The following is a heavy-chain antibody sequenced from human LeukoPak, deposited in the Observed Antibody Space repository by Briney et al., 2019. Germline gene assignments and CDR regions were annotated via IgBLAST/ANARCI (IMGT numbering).Heavy chain of an antibody. CDR1: GITLSNYG. CDR2: ISGTGGST. D-gene: IGHD3-10*01. CDR3: AKRGVVIRVILVGFHKEAYYFDS. V-gene: IGHV3-23*01. Sequence: GGSLRLSCAVSGITLSNYGMSWVRQAPGKGLEWVAGISGTGGSTNYADSVKGRFTISRDNPKNTLYLQVNSLRAEDTAVYFCAKRGVVIRVILVGFHKEAYYFDSWGQGALVTVSS. J-gene: IGHJ4*02.